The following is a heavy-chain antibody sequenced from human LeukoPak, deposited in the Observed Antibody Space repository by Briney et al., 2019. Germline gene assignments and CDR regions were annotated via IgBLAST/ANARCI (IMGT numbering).Heavy chain of an antibody. CDR1: GYTFTGYY. D-gene: IGHD2-2*02. J-gene: IGHJ5*02. CDR3: ARGLGYCSSTSCYTWGNWFDP. CDR2: INPSGGST. V-gene: IGHV1-46*01. Sequence: WASVKVSCKASGYTFTGYYMHWVRQAPGQGLEWMGIINPSGGSTSYAQKFQGRVTMTRDMSTSTVYMELSSLRSEDTAVYYCARGLGYCSSTSCYTWGNWFDPWGQGTLVTVSS.